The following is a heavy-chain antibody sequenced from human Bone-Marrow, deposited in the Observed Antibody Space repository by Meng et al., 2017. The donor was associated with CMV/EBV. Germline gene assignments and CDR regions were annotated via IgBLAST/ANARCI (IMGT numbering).Heavy chain of an antibody. CDR2: INHSGST. CDR3: ARAQAVAGRFCVY. CDR1: GGSFSGYD. V-gene: IGHV4-34*01. J-gene: IGHJ4*02. D-gene: IGHD6-19*01. Sequence: QVQLKQWGQGLLKPSETLSLTCAVYGGSFSGYDWSWIRQPPGKGLEWIGEINHSGSTNYNPSLKSRVTISVDTSKNQFSLKLSSVTAADTAVYYCARAQAVAGRFCVYWGQGTLVTVCS.